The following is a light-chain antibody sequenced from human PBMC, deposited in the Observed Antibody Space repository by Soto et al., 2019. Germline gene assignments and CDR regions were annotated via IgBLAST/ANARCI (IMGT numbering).Light chain of an antibody. CDR3: QQYGSSGT. Sequence: EIVLTHSPGTLSLSPGERATLSCSSSQSVTSSYLAWYQLKPGQAPRLLIYGASSRATGIPDRFSGSGSGTDFTLTISRLEPEDFAVYYCQQYGSSGTFGQGTKVDIK. V-gene: IGKV3-20*01. CDR1: QSVTSSY. CDR2: GAS. J-gene: IGKJ1*01.